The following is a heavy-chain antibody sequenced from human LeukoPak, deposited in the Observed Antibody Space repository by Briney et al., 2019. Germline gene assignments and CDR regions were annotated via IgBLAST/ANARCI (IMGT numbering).Heavy chain of an antibody. J-gene: IGHJ4*02. CDR3: AKNPDYYDSSGYYYFDY. Sequence: GGSLRLSFAASGSTFSTNAIGWARQPPGRGRGWVSAISGGGGSTYYADSVKGRFTISRDNSKNALYLQMNSLRAEDTAVYYCAKNPDYYDSSGYYYFDYWGQGTLVTVSS. CDR1: GSTFSTNA. CDR2: ISGGGGST. D-gene: IGHD3-22*01. V-gene: IGHV3-23*01.